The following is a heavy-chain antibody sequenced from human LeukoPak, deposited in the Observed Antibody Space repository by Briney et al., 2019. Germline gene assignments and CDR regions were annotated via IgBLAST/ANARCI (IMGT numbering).Heavy chain of an antibody. J-gene: IGHJ3*02. CDR1: GFTFSSYS. CDR2: ISSSSSYI. V-gene: IGHV3-21*01. D-gene: IGHD5-18*01. Sequence: PGGSLRLSCAASGFTFSSYSMNWVRQAPGKGLEWVSSISSSSSYIYYADSVKGRFTISRDNAKNSLYLQMNSLRAEDTAVYYCARGGTDTESYGPNGAFDIWGQGTMVTVSS. CDR3: ARGGTDTESYGPNGAFDI.